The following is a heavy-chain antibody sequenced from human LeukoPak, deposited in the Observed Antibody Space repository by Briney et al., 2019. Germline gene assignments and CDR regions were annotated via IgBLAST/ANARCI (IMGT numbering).Heavy chain of an antibody. V-gene: IGHV4-59*08. D-gene: IGHD3-22*01. CDR2: IYHSGST. Sequence: SETLSLTCTVSGGSISSYYWSRIRQPPGKGLEWIGEIYHSGSTNYNPSLKSRVTISVDKSKNQFSLKLSSVTAADTAVYYCARHKRDYYDSSDDAFDIWGQGTMVTVSS. CDR1: GGSISSYY. CDR3: ARHKRDYYDSSDDAFDI. J-gene: IGHJ3*02.